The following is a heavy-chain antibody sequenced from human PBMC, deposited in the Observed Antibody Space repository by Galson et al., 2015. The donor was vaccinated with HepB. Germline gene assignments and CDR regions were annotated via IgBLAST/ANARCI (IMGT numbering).Heavy chain of an antibody. CDR1: GYIFTSYG. J-gene: IGHJ6*02. V-gene: IGHV1-18*01. CDR2: ISAYSGNT. Sequence: SVKVSCKASGYIFTSYGISWVRQAPGQGLEWMGWISAYSGNTNYAQKFQDRVTMTTDTSTSTAYMELSSLRSEDTAVYYCARDSALGGYYYGMDVWGQGTTVTVSS. D-gene: IGHD1-26*01. CDR3: ARDSALGGYYYGMDV.